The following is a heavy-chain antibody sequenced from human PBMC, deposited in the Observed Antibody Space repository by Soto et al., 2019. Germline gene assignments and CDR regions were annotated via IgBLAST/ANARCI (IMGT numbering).Heavy chain of an antibody. Sequence: GGSLRLSCAASGFTFSSYAMSWVRQAPGKGLEWVSGISGSGGITYDADSVKGRFTISRDNSKNTLYVQMNSLRAEDTAVYYCAKDRKSGSGWYWDYWGQGTLVTVSS. D-gene: IGHD6-19*01. CDR3: AKDRKSGSGWYWDY. CDR1: GFTFSSYA. CDR2: ISGSGGIT. V-gene: IGHV3-23*01. J-gene: IGHJ4*02.